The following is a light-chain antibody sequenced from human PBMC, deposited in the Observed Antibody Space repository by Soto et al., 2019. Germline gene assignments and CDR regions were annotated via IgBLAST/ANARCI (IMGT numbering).Light chain of an antibody. CDR2: DAS. V-gene: IGKV1-5*01. CDR1: QSISSW. CDR3: QQYSSFST. J-gene: IGKJ1*01. Sequence: DIQITHSPSTLSASVGYRVTITCRASQSISSWLAWYQQKPGKAPKLLIYDASSLESGVPSRFSGSGSGTEFTLTISSLQPDDFATYHCQQYSSFSTFGQGTKVDIK.